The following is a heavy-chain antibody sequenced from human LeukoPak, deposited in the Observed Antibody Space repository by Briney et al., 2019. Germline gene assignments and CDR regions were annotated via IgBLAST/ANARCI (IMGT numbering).Heavy chain of an antibody. Sequence: SETLSLTCTVSGGSISSGSYYWSWIRQPAGKGLEWIGRIYTSGSTNYNPSLKSRVTISVDTSKNQFSLKLSSVTAADTAVYYCARAEPGGFGELFYWGQGTLVTVSS. CDR3: ARAEPGGFGELFY. CDR1: GGSISSGSYY. CDR2: IYTSGST. D-gene: IGHD3-10*01. J-gene: IGHJ4*02. V-gene: IGHV4-61*02.